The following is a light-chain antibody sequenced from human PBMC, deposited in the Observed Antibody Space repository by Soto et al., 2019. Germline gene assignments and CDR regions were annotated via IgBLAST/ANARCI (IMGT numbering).Light chain of an antibody. J-gene: IGLJ3*02. Sequence: QAVVTQEPSLTVSPGGTVTLTCGSSAGAVTSGHYAYWFQQKPGQAPRTLIYSTSDKYSWTPARFSGSLLGGKAALTLSGAQPEDEAVYHCLVFCRGARVFGGGTKLTVL. CDR2: STS. CDR1: AGAVTSGHY. CDR3: LVFCRGARV. V-gene: IGLV7-46*01.